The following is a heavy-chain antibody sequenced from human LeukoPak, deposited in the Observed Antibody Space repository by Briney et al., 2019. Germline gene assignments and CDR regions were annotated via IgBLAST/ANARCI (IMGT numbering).Heavy chain of an antibody. D-gene: IGHD6-13*01. CDR2: INPKSGGT. Sequence: ASVKVSCKASGYTFTDYYMHWVRQAPGQGLEWMGWINPKSGGTNYAQQFRGRVTMTRDTSISTAYMELSNLRSDDTALYYCATLYSSPDYWGQGTLVTVSS. CDR3: ATLYSSPDY. CDR1: GYTFTDYY. V-gene: IGHV1-2*02. J-gene: IGHJ4*02.